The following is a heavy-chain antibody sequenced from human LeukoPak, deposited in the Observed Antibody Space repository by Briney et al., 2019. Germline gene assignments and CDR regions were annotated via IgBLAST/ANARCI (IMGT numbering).Heavy chain of an antibody. Sequence: SETLSLTCAVSGYSISSGYYWGWIRQPPGKGLEWIGSIYQSVTTYYSPSLKSQVAISADTPKNQFSLTLTSVTAADMAVYYCARGSNYYYSMDVWGKGTTVTVSS. V-gene: IGHV4-38-2*01. CDR2: IYQSVTT. D-gene: IGHD3/OR15-3a*01. CDR3: ARGSNYYYSMDV. CDR1: GYSISSGYY. J-gene: IGHJ6*04.